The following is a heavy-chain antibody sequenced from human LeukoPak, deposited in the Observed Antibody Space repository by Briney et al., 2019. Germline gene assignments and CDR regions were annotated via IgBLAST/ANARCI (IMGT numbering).Heavy chain of an antibody. Sequence: SDTLSLTCAVYGGSFSGYYWSWIRHPPGEGLEWIGEINHSGSTNYNPSLKSRVTISVDTSKNQFSLKLSSVTAADTAVYYCARVGSYSYGYPRGFDYWGQGTLVTVSS. V-gene: IGHV4-34*01. CDR2: INHSGST. J-gene: IGHJ4*02. CDR3: ARVGSYSYGYPRGFDY. D-gene: IGHD5-18*01. CDR1: GGSFSGYY.